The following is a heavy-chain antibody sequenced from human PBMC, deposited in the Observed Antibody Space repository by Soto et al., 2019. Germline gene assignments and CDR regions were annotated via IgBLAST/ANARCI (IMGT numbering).Heavy chain of an antibody. J-gene: IGHJ4*02. V-gene: IGHV1-24*01. Sequence: ASVKVSCKVSGYTLTELSMHWVRQAPGKGLEWMGGFDPEDGETIYAQKFQGRVTMTEDTSTDTAYMELSSLRSEDTAVYYCATTSDFWSGYYTQWALDYWGQGTLVTVS. CDR2: FDPEDGET. CDR3: ATTSDFWSGYYTQWALDY. CDR1: GYTLTELS. D-gene: IGHD3-3*01.